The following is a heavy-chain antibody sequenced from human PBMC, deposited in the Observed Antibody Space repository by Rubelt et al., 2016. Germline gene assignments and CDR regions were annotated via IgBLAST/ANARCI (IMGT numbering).Heavy chain of an antibody. CDR3: ARSLWFAFDP. Sequence: QVQLQQWGAGLLKPSETLSLMCAVYGGSFSNYYWNWIRQPPGKGLEWIGGKNHSGRTNYNPSLKRRVTISVDTSRSQFSLKLRSVTAADTAGYYWARSLWFAFDPWGQGTLVTVSS. V-gene: IGHV4-34*01. CDR2: KNHSGRT. J-gene: IGHJ5*02. D-gene: IGHD3-10*01. CDR1: GGSFSNYY.